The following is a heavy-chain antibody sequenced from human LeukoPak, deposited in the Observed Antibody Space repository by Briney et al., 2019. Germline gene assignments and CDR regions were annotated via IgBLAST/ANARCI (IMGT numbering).Heavy chain of an antibody. V-gene: IGHV4-38-2*02. D-gene: IGHD6-19*01. CDR1: GYSISSGYY. CDR3: ARELSGSSSGAPFNY. CDR2: IYHSGTT. J-gene: IGHJ4*02. Sequence: SETLSLTCTVSGYSISSGYYWAWIRQPPGKGLEWIGSIYHSGTTYYNSSLRSRVTISVDTSKNQFSLRLSSVTAADTAIYYCARELSGSSSGAPFNYWGQGTLVTVSS.